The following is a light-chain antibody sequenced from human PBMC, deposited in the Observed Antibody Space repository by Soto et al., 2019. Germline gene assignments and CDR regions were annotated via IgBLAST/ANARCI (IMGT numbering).Light chain of an antibody. CDR3: QQYVNALT. J-gene: IGKJ4*01. Sequence: DIQMTQSPSSLSASAGDRVTITCQASQDISNHLNWYQQKAGKAPKLLINDASNLEAGVPARFSGSGAGTDFTLNSSSLQPEDIATYYCQQYVNALTFGGGTKVEIK. V-gene: IGKV1-33*01. CDR2: DAS. CDR1: QDISNH.